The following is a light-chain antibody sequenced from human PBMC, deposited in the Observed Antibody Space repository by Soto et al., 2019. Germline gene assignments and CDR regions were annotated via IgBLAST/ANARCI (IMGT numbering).Light chain of an antibody. Sequence: DIQMTQSPSTLSASVGDRVTITCRASQSITSWLAWYQQKPGKAPKLLIYKTSSLESGVPSRFSGSGSGTEFTLTISSLQPDDFATYYCQQYNSYPYTFGQGTKLEIK. CDR2: KTS. J-gene: IGKJ2*01. CDR1: QSITSW. V-gene: IGKV1-5*03. CDR3: QQYNSYPYT.